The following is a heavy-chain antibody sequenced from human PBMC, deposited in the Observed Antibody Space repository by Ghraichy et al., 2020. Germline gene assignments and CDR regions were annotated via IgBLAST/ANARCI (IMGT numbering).Heavy chain of an antibody. CDR3: AKGSVRGQWGYYFDY. CDR1: GFTFSSYA. V-gene: IGHV3-23*01. Sequence: GGSLRLSCAASGFTFSSYAMSWVRQAPGKGLEWVSAISGSGGSTYYADSVKGRFTISRDNSKNTLYLQMNSRRAEDTAVYYCAKGSVRGQWGYYFDYWGQGTLVTVSS. D-gene: IGHD3-10*01. CDR2: ISGSGGST. J-gene: IGHJ4*02.